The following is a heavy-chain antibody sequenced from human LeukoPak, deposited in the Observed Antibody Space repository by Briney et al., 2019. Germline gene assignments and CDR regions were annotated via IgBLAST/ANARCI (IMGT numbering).Heavy chain of an antibody. CDR3: ARLICSTSCYANWYFDL. J-gene: IGHJ2*01. CDR2: IIPIFGTA. CDR1: GGTFSSYA. D-gene: IGHD2-2*01. Sequence: ASVKVSCKASGGTFSSYAISWVRQAPGQGLEWMGGIIPIFGTANYAQKFQGRVTITADESTSTAYMELSSLRSEDTAVYYCARLICSTSCYANWYFDLWGRGTLVTVSS. V-gene: IGHV1-69*13.